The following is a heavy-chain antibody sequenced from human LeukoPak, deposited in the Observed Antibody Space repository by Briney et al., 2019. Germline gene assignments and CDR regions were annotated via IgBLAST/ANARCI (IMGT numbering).Heavy chain of an antibody. CDR3: AREKGSYSLFGN. CDR2: IYYSGST. V-gene: IGHV4-39*07. D-gene: IGHD1-26*01. Sequence: SETLSLTCTVSGGFISSSIYYWGWIRQSPGKGLEWIGSIYYSGSTYYNPSLKSRITTSVDASKNQFSLKLSSVTAADTAVYYCAREKGSYSLFGNWGQGTLVTVSS. J-gene: IGHJ4*02. CDR1: GGFISSSIYY.